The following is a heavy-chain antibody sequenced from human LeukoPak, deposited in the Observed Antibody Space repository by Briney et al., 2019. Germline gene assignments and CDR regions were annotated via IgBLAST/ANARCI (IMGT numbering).Heavy chain of an antibody. V-gene: IGHV4-34*01. CDR2: INHSGTA. D-gene: IGHD1-1*01. Sequence: SETLSLTCAVQGGSLSGFYWSWIRQTPGKGLEWIGEINHSGTANYNPSLKSRVSISVDTSKNQVSLDLASVTAADTSVYHCARASSFKKNRRWNPAYFGPWGPGSLVTVAS. CDR1: GGSLSGFY. CDR3: ARASSFKKNRRWNPAYFGP. J-gene: IGHJ5*02.